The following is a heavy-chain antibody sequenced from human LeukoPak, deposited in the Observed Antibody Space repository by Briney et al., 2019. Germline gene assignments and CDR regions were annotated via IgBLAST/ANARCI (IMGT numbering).Heavy chain of an antibody. V-gene: IGHV3-7*01. CDR3: AREGSDWNYYYYMDV. CDR1: GFTFSSYW. CDR2: IKQDGSEK. J-gene: IGHJ6*03. Sequence: AGSLRLSCAASGFTFSSYWMSLVRQAPGEGLEWVANIKQDGSEKYYVDSVKGRFTISRDNAKNSLYLQMNSLRAEDTAVYYCAREGSDWNYYYYMDVWGKGTTVTISS. D-gene: IGHD6-19*01.